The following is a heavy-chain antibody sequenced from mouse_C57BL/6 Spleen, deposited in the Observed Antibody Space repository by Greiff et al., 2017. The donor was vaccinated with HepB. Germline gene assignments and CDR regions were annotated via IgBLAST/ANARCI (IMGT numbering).Heavy chain of an antibody. CDR1: GYTFTSYW. Sequence: QVQLQQSGAELVRPGSSVKLSCKASGYTFTSYWMDWVKQRPGQGLEWIGNIYPSDSETHYNQKFKDKATLTVDKSSSTAYMQLSSLTSEDSAVYYCARGDSNYDYFDYWGQGTTLTVSS. D-gene: IGHD2-5*01. CDR2: IYPSDSET. V-gene: IGHV1-61*01. CDR3: ARGDSNYDYFDY. J-gene: IGHJ2*01.